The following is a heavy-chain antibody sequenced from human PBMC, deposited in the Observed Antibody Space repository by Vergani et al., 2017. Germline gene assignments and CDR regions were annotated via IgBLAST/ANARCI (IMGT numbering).Heavy chain of an antibody. V-gene: IGHV3-30*18. Sequence: VQLVESGGGLVQPGGSLRLSCAASGFTFSSYGMHWVRQAPGKGLEWVAVISYDGSNKYYADSVKGRFTISRDNSKNTLYLQMNSLRAEDTAVYYCAKDARQWLVRGTFDYWGQGTLVTVSS. CDR3: AKDARQWLVRGTFDY. J-gene: IGHJ4*02. CDR1: GFTFSSYG. D-gene: IGHD6-19*01. CDR2: ISYDGSNK.